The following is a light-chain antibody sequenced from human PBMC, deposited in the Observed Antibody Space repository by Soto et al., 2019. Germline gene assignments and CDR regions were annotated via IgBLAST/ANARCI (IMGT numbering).Light chain of an antibody. CDR1: SSDVGGYNF. V-gene: IGLV2-14*03. CDR3: SSYTSISTLV. CDR2: DVN. Sequence: QSALTQPASVSESPGQSITISCTGTSSDVGGYNFVSWYQHHPGKAPKLIIYDVNNRPSGVSNRFSGSKSANTASLTISGLQVEDEADYYCSSYTSISTLVFGGGTKVTVL. J-gene: IGLJ2*01.